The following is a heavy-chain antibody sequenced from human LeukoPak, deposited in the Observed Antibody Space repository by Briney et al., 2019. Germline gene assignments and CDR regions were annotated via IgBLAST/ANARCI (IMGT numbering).Heavy chain of an antibody. V-gene: IGHV4-4*07. D-gene: IGHD3-9*01. CDR1: GGSISSYY. CDR3: ARYSALRYFDWFDAFDI. Sequence: PSETLSLTCTVSGGSISSYYWSWIRQPAGKGLEWIGRIYTSGSTNYNPSLKSRVTMSVDTSKNQFSLKLSSVTAADTAVYYCARYSALRYFDWFDAFDIWGQGTMVTVSS. CDR2: IYTSGST. J-gene: IGHJ3*02.